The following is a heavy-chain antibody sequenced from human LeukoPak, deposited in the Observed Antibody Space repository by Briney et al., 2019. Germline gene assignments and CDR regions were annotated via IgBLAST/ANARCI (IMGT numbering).Heavy chain of an antibody. CDR3: AREMAV. D-gene: IGHD2-8*01. CDR2: IWYDGSNE. Sequence: GGSLRLSCAASGFNFGTYSMHWARQAPGKGLEWVAVIWYDGSNEDYVDSVKGRFTISRDNSKNTLYLQMNSLRAEDTAVYYCAREMAVWGQGALVTVSS. V-gene: IGHV3-33*01. J-gene: IGHJ4*02. CDR1: GFNFGTYS.